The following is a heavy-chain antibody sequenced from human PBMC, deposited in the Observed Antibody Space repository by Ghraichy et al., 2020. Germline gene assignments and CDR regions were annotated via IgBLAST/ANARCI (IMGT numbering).Heavy chain of an antibody. CDR2: IYTSGST. J-gene: IGHJ6*03. V-gene: IGHV4-4*07. CDR1: GGSISSYY. Sequence: SETLSLTCTVSGGSISSYYRSWIRQPAGKGLEWIARIYTSGSTNYNPSHKSRVTMSVDTSKNQFSLKLSSVTDADTAVYYCARVGCGKSDYSNNGKKNYYYYYYVDVCGEGTTLTVSS. D-gene: IGHD4-11*01. CDR3: ARVGCGKSDYSNNGKKNYYYYYYVDV.